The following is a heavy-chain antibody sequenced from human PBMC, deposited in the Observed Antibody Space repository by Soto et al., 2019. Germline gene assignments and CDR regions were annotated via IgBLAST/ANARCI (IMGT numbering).Heavy chain of an antibody. CDR2: TYYRSKWYN. CDR3: ARDLAALRYFDWLPDYYYYGMDV. J-gene: IGHJ6*02. Sequence: SQTLSLTCAISGDSVSSNSAAWNWIRQSPSRGLEWLGRTYYRSKWYNDYAVSVKSRITINPDTSKNQFSLQLNSVTPEDTAVYYCARDLAALRYFDWLPDYYYYGMDVWGQETTVTVSS. D-gene: IGHD3-9*01. V-gene: IGHV6-1*01. CDR1: GDSVSSNSAA.